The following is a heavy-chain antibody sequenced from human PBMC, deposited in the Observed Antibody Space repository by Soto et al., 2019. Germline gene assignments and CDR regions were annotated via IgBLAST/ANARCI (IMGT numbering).Heavy chain of an antibody. V-gene: IGHV4-59*01. J-gene: IGHJ5*02. D-gene: IGHD5-12*01. CDR3: ARGDYFVSAVWFDP. Sequence: SETLSLTCTVSGGSISRYYWSWIRQSPGKGLEWIGYIYNSGSTNYNPSLKSRVTISVDTSKNQFSLKLSSVTAADTAVYYCARGDYFVSAVWFDPWGQGTLVTVSS. CDR2: IYNSGST. CDR1: GGSISRYY.